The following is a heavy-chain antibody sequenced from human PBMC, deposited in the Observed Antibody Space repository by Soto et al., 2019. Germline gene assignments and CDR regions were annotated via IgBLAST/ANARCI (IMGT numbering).Heavy chain of an antibody. D-gene: IGHD3-16*01. J-gene: IGHJ4*02. Sequence: ESGGGVVQPGRSLRLSCVASGFTFSNYAIHWVRQAPGKGLEWVAIVSNDGRNTYYADSVKGRFTISRDNSKNTVYLQMNSLRTEDTAVYYCARDGGLPSPRNYFDSWGQGTLVTVSS. CDR2: VSNDGRNT. CDR3: ARDGGLPSPRNYFDS. CDR1: GFTFSNYA. V-gene: IGHV3-30*04.